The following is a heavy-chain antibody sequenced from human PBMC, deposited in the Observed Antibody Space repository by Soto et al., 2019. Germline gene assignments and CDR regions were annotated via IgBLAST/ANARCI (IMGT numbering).Heavy chain of an antibody. CDR2: IYYSGST. Sequence: PSETLSLTCTVSGGSISSYYWGWIRQPPGKGLEWIGSIYYSGSTYYNPSLKSRVTISVDTSKNQFSLKLSSVTAADTAVYYCARHSTYYYDSSGPSEYFQHWGQGTLVTVSS. CDR3: ARHSTYYYDSSGPSEYFQH. J-gene: IGHJ1*01. D-gene: IGHD3-22*01. CDR1: GGSISSYY. V-gene: IGHV4-39*01.